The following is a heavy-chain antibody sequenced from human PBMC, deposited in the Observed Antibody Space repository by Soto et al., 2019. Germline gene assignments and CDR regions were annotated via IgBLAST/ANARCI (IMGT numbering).Heavy chain of an antibody. V-gene: IGHV4-59*01. D-gene: IGHD1-26*01. CDR2: IYYSGST. CDR3: ARASGSYYQFDY. CDR1: GGSISSYY. J-gene: IGHJ4*02. Sequence: QVQLQESGPGLMKPSETLSLTCTVSGGSISSYYWSWIRQPPGKGLEWIGYIYYSGSTNYNPSLKSRVTISVDTSKNQFSLKLSSVTAADTAVYYCARASGSYYQFDYWGQGTLVTVSS.